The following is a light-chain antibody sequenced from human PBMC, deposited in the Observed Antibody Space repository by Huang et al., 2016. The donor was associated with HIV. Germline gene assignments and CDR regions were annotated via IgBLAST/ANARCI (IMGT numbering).Light chain of an antibody. J-gene: IGKJ5*01. CDR3: QQSYSALSS. CDR1: QSITTY. V-gene: IGKV1-39*01. Sequence: IQMTQSPTCLSASVGDRVSIVCRASQSITTYLNWYQQKPGKAPKLLISSASTLHSGVPSRFSGSGSGTEFTLTIRGLQLDDFATYYCQQSYSALSSFGPGTRL. CDR2: SAS.